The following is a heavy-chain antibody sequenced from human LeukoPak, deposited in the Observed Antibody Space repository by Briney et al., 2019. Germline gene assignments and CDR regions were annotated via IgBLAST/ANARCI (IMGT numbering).Heavy chain of an antibody. Sequence: ASVTVSCKASGYTFTSYGISWVRQAPGQGLEWMGWISAYNGNTNYAQKLQGRVTMTTDTSTSTAYMELRSLKSDDTAVYYCARDPVYYYYGMDVWGQGTTVTVSS. J-gene: IGHJ6*02. CDR1: GYTFTSYG. CDR3: ARDPVYYYYGMDV. V-gene: IGHV1-18*01. CDR2: ISAYNGNT.